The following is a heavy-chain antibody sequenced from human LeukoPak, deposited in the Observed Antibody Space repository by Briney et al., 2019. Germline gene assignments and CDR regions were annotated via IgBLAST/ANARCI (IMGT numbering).Heavy chain of an antibody. CDR2: IYYSGST. D-gene: IGHD3-22*01. J-gene: IGHJ5*02. Sequence: SETLSLTCTVSGVSISSYYWSWIRQPPGKGLEWIGYIYYSGSTNSNPSLKMRVTISVDTSKNQFSLKLSPVTAADTAVYYCARRVGFYYDEGWFDPWGQGTLVTVSS. CDR3: ARRVGFYYDEGWFDP. V-gene: IGHV4-59*08. CDR1: GVSISSYY.